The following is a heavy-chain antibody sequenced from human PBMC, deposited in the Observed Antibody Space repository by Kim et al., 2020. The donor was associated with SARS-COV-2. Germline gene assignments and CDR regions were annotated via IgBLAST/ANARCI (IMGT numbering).Heavy chain of an antibody. J-gene: IGHJ4*02. CDR1: GFTFSSYA. CDR3: ARVGIKDYYGSGSYYKPLGDLNY. CDR2: ISYDGSNK. Sequence: GGSLRLSCAASGFTFSSYAMHWVRQAPGKGLEWVAVISYDGSNKYYADSVKGRFTISRDNSKNTLYLQMNSLRAEDTAVYYCARVGIKDYYGSGSYYKPLGDLNYWGQGTLVTVSS. D-gene: IGHD3-10*01. V-gene: IGHV3-30*04.